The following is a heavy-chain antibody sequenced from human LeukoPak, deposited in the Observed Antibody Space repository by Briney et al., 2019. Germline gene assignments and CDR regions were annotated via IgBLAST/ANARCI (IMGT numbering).Heavy chain of an antibody. D-gene: IGHD6-13*01. V-gene: IGHV4-61*02. CDR1: GGSISSGSYY. CDR2: IYTSGST. J-gene: IGHJ5*02. CDR3: ARNAAAGNNWFDP. Sequence: PSETLSLTCTVSGGSISSGSYYWSWIRQPAGKGLEWIGRIYTSGSTNYNPSLKSRVTISVDTSKNQFSLKLSSVTAADTAVYYCARNAAAGNNWFDPWGQGTLVTVSS.